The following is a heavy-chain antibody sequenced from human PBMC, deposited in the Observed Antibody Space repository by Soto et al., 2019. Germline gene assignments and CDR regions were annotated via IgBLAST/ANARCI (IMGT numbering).Heavy chain of an antibody. Sequence: PGGSLRLSCAASGFSFSSFAMSWVRQAPGKGLEWVSVISDRDGSTYFADSVKGRFTISRDDSKSTLYLQMNGLRGDDTAIYYCVNAISDYYAHSDSWGQGTQVTVSS. CDR1: GFSFSSFA. J-gene: IGHJ4*02. CDR2: ISDRDGST. CDR3: VNAISDYYAHSDS. D-gene: IGHD3-22*01. V-gene: IGHV3-23*01.